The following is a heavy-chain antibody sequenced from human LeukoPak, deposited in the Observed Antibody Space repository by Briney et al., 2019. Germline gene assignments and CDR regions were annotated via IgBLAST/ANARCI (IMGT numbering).Heavy chain of an antibody. V-gene: IGHV3-7*04. Sequence: GGSLRLSCEASGFTFSSYWMSWVRQAPGKGLEWVASIKQDGSETFYVDSVKGRFTISRDNTKNSLYLQMNSLRAEDTAVYYCARVIATRPHYHYYMDVWGKGTTVTVSS. CDR1: GFTFSSYW. D-gene: IGHD6-6*01. J-gene: IGHJ6*03. CDR2: IKQDGSET. CDR3: ARVIATRPHYHYYMDV.